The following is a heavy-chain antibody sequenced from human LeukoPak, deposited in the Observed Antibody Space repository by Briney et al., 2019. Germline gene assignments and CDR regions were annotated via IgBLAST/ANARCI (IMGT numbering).Heavy chain of an antibody. CDR3: ARDGETRAIVATIEY. V-gene: IGHV3-20*04. Sequence: PGGSLRLSCAASGFTFDAFGMTWVRQAPGKGLEWVSAIRGDAGSTGYADSVKGRFTISRDNSKNTLYLQMNSLRAEDTAVYYCARDGETRAIVATIEYWGQGTLVTVSS. CDR2: IRGDAGST. J-gene: IGHJ4*02. D-gene: IGHD5-12*01. CDR1: GFTFDAFG.